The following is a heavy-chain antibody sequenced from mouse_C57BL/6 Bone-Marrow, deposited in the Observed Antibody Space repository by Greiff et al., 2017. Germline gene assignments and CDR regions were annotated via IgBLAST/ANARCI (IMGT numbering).Heavy chain of an antibody. CDR2: IDPSDSEN. D-gene: IGHD1-1*01. CDR3: ARGGYYDGSSPYWYFDV. J-gene: IGHJ1*03. V-gene: IGHV1-52*01. Sequence: VQLQQPGAELVRPGSSVKLSCKASGYTFTSYWMHWVKQRPIQGLEWIGNIDPSDSENHYNQKFKDKATLTVDKSSSTAYMQLSSLTSEDSAVYYCARGGYYDGSSPYWYFDVWGTGTTVTVSS. CDR1: GYTFTSYW.